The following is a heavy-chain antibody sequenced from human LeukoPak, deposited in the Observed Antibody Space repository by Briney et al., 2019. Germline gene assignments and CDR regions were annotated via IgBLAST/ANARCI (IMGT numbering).Heavy chain of an antibody. J-gene: IGHJ4*02. CDR1: GVSFSGYY. CDR2: INHSGST. V-gene: IGHV4-34*01. Sequence: SSETLSLTCAVYGVSFSGYYWSWIRQPPGKGLEWIGEINHSGSTNYNPSLKSRVTISVDTSKNQFSLKLSSVTAADTAVYYCARAEIKLYNQRRYYFDYWGQGTLVTVSS. CDR3: ARAEIKLYNQRRYYFDY. D-gene: IGHD3-16*02.